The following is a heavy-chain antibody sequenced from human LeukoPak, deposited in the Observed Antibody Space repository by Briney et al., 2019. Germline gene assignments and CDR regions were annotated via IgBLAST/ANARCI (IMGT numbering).Heavy chain of an antibody. V-gene: IGHV3-9*01. D-gene: IGHD3-22*01. Sequence: PGRSLRLSCAASGFTFDDYALFWVLQAPGKGLEWVSGINWNSGSVDFADSVKGRFTTSRDNAKNSLYLQMNSLRAEDTALYYCAKGTGGYYGPFDSWGQGTLVTVSS. J-gene: IGHJ4*02. CDR1: GFTFDDYA. CDR3: AKGTGGYYGPFDS. CDR2: INWNSGSV.